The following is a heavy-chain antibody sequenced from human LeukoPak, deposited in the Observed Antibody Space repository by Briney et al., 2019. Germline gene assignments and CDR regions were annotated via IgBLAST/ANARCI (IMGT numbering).Heavy chain of an antibody. CDR3: ATGGWFDP. CDR2: ISGSDGST. V-gene: IGHV3-23*01. Sequence: GGSLRLSCAVSGFTFSSYAMTWVRQAPDKGLEWVSAISGSDGSTYYADSVKGRFTISRDNSKNTLYLQMNSLRAEDTAVYYCATGGWFDPWGQGTLVTVSS. CDR1: GFTFSSYA. J-gene: IGHJ5*02. D-gene: IGHD2-8*02.